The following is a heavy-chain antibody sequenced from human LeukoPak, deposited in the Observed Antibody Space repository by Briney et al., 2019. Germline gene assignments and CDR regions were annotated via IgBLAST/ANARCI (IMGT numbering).Heavy chain of an antibody. Sequence: GGSLRLSCAASGFTFSSYAMSWVRQAPGKGLEWVSYISSSSSTIYYADSVKGRFTISRDNAKNSLYPQMNSLRAEDTAVYYCARDHEAVADYWGQGTLVTVSS. V-gene: IGHV3-48*04. CDR3: ARDHEAVADY. CDR2: ISSSSSTI. CDR1: GFTFSSYA. D-gene: IGHD6-19*01. J-gene: IGHJ4*02.